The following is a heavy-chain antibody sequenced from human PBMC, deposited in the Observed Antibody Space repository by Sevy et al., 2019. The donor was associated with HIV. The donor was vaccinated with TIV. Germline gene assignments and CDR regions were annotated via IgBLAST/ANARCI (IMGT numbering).Heavy chain of an antibody. CDR3: ARDSQSACYGGKCGLANYFDY. Sequence: GGSLRLSCAASGFTFSSYSMNWVRQAPGKGLEWVSSISSSSSYIYYADSVKGRFTISRDNAKNSLYLQMNSLRAEDTAGYYCARDSQSACYGGKCGLANYFDYWGQGTLVTVSS. V-gene: IGHV3-21*01. J-gene: IGHJ4*02. CDR1: GFTFSSYS. D-gene: IGHD4-17*01. CDR2: ISSSSSYI.